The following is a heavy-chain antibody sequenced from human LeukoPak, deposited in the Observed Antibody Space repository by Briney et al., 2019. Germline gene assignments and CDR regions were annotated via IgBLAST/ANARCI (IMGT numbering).Heavy chain of an antibody. D-gene: IGHD2-15*01. J-gene: IGHJ4*02. CDR1: GGSISGGSYY. V-gene: IGHV4-61*02. CDR2: IYTSGNT. Sequence: PSQTLSLTCTVSGGSISGGSYYWSWIRQPAGKGLEWIGRIYTSGNTNYNPSLKSRVTISVDTSTNQCSLKLSSVTATDTAVYYCARELVAASHFFDYWGQGTLVTVSS. CDR3: ARELVAASHFFDY.